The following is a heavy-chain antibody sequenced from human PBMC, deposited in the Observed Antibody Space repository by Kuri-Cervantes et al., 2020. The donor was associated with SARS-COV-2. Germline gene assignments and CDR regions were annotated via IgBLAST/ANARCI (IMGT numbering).Heavy chain of an antibody. D-gene: IGHD3-10*01. CDR1: GFTFSNHN. CDR2: ISGSSSYI. V-gene: IGHV3-21*06. J-gene: IGHJ6*02. CDR3: ARDGTVLLWFGEGMDV. Sequence: GESLKISCAASGFTFSNHNMNWVRQAPGKGLEWVSSISGSSSYIFYADSVKGRFTISRDNAKNSLYLQMNSLRAEDTAVYYCARDGTVLLWFGEGMDVWGQGTTVTVSS.